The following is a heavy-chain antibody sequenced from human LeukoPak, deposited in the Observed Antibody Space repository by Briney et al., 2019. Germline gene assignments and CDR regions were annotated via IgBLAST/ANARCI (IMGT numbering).Heavy chain of an antibody. V-gene: IGHV1-18*01. J-gene: IGHJ6*03. Sequence: ASVEVSCKASGYTFTSYGTSWVRQAPGQGLEWMGWISAYNGNTNYAQKLQGRVTMTTDTSTSTAYMELRSLRSDDTAVYYCARVVTRLERRNYYSYYMDVWGKGTTVTVSS. CDR2: ISAYNGNT. CDR3: ARVVTRLERRNYYSYYMDV. D-gene: IGHD1-1*01. CDR1: GYTFTSYG.